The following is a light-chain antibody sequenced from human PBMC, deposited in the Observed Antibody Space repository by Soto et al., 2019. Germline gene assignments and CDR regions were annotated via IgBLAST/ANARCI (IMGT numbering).Light chain of an antibody. V-gene: IGKV3-15*01. CDR3: QQYNNCTPAT. Sequence: IVMTQSPATLSVSPGERGTLSCRASQSVSSNLAWYQQKPGQAPRLLIYGASTRATGIPARFSGSGSGTEFTLTLSSLLSEDFAVYYCQQYNNCTPATFGGGTKVEIK. CDR2: GAS. J-gene: IGKJ4*01. CDR1: QSVSSN.